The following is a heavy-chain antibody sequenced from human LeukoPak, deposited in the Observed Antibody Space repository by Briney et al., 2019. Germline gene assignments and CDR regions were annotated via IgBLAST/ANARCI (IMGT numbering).Heavy chain of an antibody. V-gene: IGHV4-39*07. J-gene: IGHJ3*01. Sequence: PSETLSLTCTVSGGSISITGYYWAWIRQPPGKGLEWIGYIYHSGSTYYNPSLKSRVTISVDRSKNQFSLKLSSVTAADTAVYYCARGGQPGDPWLIHIDYWGQGTMVTVSS. CDR2: IYHSGST. CDR3: ARGGQPGDPWLIHIDY. D-gene: IGHD2-21*01. CDR1: GGSISITGYY.